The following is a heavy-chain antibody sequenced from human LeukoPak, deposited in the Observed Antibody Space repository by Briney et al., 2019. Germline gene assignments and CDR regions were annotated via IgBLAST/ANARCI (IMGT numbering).Heavy chain of an antibody. V-gene: IGHV1-3*01. Sequence: ASVKVSCKTSGYIFSTYGISWVRQAPGQRLEWMGWNNPGNANTKYSQKFQGRVTITRDTSASTAYMELSSLISEDTAVYYCARREDNSGYYYLAYWGQGTLVTVSS. CDR2: NNPGNANT. D-gene: IGHD3-22*01. CDR3: ARREDNSGYYYLAY. CDR1: GYIFSTYG. J-gene: IGHJ4*02.